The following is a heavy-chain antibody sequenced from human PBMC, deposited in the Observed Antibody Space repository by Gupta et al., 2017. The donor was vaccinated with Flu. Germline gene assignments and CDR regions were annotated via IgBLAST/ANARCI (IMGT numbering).Heavy chain of an antibody. CDR3: AKDTPADDYYDSTDAFDI. D-gene: IGHD3-22*01. CDR2: ISGSGGST. V-gene: IGHV3-23*01. J-gene: IGHJ3*02. Sequence: MSWVRQAPGKGLEWVSAISGSGGSTYDADAVKGRFTISRDNSKNTLYLQMNSLRAEDTAVYYCAKDTPADDYYDSTDAFDIWGQGTMVTVSS.